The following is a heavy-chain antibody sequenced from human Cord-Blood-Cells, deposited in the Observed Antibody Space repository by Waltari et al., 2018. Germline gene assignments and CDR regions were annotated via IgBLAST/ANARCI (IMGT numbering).Heavy chain of an antibody. Sequence: EVQLVESGGGLVKPGGSLRLSCAASGFTFSSYSMKWVRQAPGKGLGWVSSISSISSYIYYADSVKGRFTISRDNAKNSLYLQMNSLRAEDTAVYYCARDSSSSWYYYYYGMDVWGQGTTVTVSS. CDR3: ARDSSSSWYYYYYGMDV. CDR1: GFTFSSYS. D-gene: IGHD6-13*01. J-gene: IGHJ6*02. V-gene: IGHV3-21*01. CDR2: ISSISSYI.